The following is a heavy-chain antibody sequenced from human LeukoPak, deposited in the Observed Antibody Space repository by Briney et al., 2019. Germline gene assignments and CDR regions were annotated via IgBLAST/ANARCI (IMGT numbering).Heavy chain of an antibody. D-gene: IGHD3-3*01. V-gene: IGHV4-34*01. CDR1: GGSFSGYY. J-gene: IGHJ4*02. Sequence: SETLSLTCAVYGGSFSGYYWSWIRQPPGKGLEWIGEINHSGSTNYNPSLKSRVTISVDTSKNQFSLKLSSVTAADTAVYYCARHVPMYDFWSGYSPGYFDYWGQGTLVTVSS. CDR2: INHSGST. CDR3: ARHVPMYDFWSGYSPGYFDY.